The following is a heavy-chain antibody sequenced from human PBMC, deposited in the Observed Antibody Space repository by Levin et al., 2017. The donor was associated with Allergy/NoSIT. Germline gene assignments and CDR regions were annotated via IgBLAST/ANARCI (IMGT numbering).Heavy chain of an antibody. CDR2: FDPEDGET. CDR3: ATGNIAAAESDY. Sequence: ASVKVSCKVSGYTLTELSMHWVRQAPGKGLEWMGGFDPEDGETIYAQKFQGRVTMTEDTSTDTAYMELSSLRSEDTAVYYCATGNIAAAESDYWGQGTLVTVSS. CDR1: GYTLTELS. J-gene: IGHJ4*02. D-gene: IGHD6-13*01. V-gene: IGHV1-24*01.